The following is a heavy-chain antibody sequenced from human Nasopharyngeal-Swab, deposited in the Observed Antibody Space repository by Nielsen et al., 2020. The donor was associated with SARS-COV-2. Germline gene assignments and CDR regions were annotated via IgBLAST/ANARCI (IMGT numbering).Heavy chain of an antibody. CDR2: IHHSGST. CDR1: GGSISSGGYS. Sequence: SETLSLTCAVSGGSISSGGYSWSWIRQPPGKGLEWIGYIHHSGSTYYNPSLKSRVTISVDRSKNQFSLKLSSVTAADTAVYYCARECGTGSGSYVDYWGQGTLVTVSS. D-gene: IGHD3-10*01. CDR3: ARECGTGSGSYVDY. J-gene: IGHJ4*02. V-gene: IGHV4-30-2*01.